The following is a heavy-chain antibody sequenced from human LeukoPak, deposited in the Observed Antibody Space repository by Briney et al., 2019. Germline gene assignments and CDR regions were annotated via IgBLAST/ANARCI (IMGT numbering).Heavy chain of an antibody. CDR3: ARGTYYYDSSGYYYH. CDR2: IWYDGSNK. V-gene: IGHV3-33*01. J-gene: IGHJ5*02. CDR1: GFTFSSYG. Sequence: GGSLRLSCAASGFTFSSYGMHWVRQAPGKGLEWVAVIWYDGSNKYYADSVKGRFTISRDNSKNTLYLQMNSLRAEDTAAYYCARGTYYYDSSGYYYHWGQGTLVTVSS. D-gene: IGHD3-22*01.